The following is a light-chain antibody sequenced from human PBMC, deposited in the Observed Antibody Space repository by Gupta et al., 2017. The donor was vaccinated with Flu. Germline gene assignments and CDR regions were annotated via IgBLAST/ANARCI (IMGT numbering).Light chain of an antibody. J-gene: IGKJ1*01. CDR2: AAS. CDR3: QHRSVFPWT. CDR1: QAISSY. Sequence: GDRVTITCRASQAISSYLAWYQQKPGKAPDLLIYAASTLQGGVPSRFSGVVSGTEFTLTISSLQPEDFATYHCQHRSVFPWTFGQGTKVEIK. V-gene: IGKV1-9*01.